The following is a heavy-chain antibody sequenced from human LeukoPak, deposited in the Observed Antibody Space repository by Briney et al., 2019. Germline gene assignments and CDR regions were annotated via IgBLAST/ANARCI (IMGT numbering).Heavy chain of an antibody. V-gene: IGHV5-51*01. CDR2: IHPADSET. D-gene: IGHD5-12*01. CDR3: GRRGYSGYGLLDD. CDR1: GDRFTSYW. Sequence: GESLKISCKAAGDRFTSYWIGWVRQMPGKGLEWMVIIHPADSETLYGPSLQGQVTISADNSISTVYLQWSSLKASDTATYYCGRRGYSGYGLLDDWGQGTLVTVCS. J-gene: IGHJ4*02.